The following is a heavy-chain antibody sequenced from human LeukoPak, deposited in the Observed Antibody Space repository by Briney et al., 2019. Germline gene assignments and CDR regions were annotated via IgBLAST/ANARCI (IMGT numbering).Heavy chain of an antibody. Sequence: GGSLRLSCAASGFTFSTYWMHWVRQAPGKGLVWVSRIKSDGKTNYADSVKGRFTISRDNAKNTVSLQMDSLRAEDTGVYYCARAPSEVGGYYPEYFRHWGQGTLVTVSS. J-gene: IGHJ1*01. CDR2: IKSDGKT. CDR3: ARAPSEVGGYYPEYFRH. D-gene: IGHD3-22*01. V-gene: IGHV3-74*01. CDR1: GFTFSTYW.